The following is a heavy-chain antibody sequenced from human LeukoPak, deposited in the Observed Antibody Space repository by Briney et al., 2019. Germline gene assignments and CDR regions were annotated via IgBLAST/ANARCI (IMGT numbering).Heavy chain of an antibody. J-gene: IGHJ4*02. D-gene: IGHD3-22*01. V-gene: IGHV3-21*01. CDR2: ISSSSSYI. Sequence: GGSLRLSCAASGFTFSSYSMNWVRQAPGKGLEWDSSISSSSSYIYYADSVKGRFTISRDNAKNPLYLQMNSLRAEDTAVYYCARPLVYYDSSGYYPLDYWGQGTLVTVSS. CDR3: ARPLVYYDSSGYYPLDY. CDR1: GFTFSSYS.